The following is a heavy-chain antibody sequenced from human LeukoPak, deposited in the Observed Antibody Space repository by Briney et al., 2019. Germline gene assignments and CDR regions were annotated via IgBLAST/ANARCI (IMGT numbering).Heavy chain of an antibody. CDR2: TYTGGST. Sequence: GGSLRLSCAASGITVSSNYMSWVRQTPGKGLEWVSVTYTGGSTYYADSVKGRFTISRDTSKNTLYLQMNSLTVEDTAVYYCARKKYFDWLLYYWGQGTLVTVSS. CDR1: GITVSSNY. J-gene: IGHJ4*02. CDR3: ARKKYFDWLLYY. D-gene: IGHD3-9*01. V-gene: IGHV3-66*01.